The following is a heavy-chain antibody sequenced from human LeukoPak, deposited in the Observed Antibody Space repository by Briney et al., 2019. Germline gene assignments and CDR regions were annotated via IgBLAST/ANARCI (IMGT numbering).Heavy chain of an antibody. Sequence: SETLSLTCTVSGGSISSYYWSWIRQPPGKGLEWIGYIYYSGSTNYNPSLKSRVTISVDTSKNQFSLKLSSVTAADTAVYYCAIHDEVAGSDAFDIWGQGTMVTVSS. CDR2: IYYSGST. V-gene: IGHV4-59*08. CDR3: AIHDEVAGSDAFDI. CDR1: GGSISSYY. J-gene: IGHJ3*02. D-gene: IGHD6-19*01.